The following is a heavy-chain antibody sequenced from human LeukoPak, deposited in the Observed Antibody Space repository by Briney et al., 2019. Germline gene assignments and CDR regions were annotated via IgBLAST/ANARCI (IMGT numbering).Heavy chain of an antibody. Sequence: GGSLRLSCAASGFTISSTYMTWVRQAPGKGLEWVSVINSGGRTYYSDSVKGRFTISRDNPKNTLYLQMNSLRAEDTAVYYCAREVSRGTYYIDYWGQGTLVTVSS. CDR2: INSGGRT. D-gene: IGHD5/OR15-5a*01. CDR1: GFTISSTY. CDR3: AREVSRGTYYIDY. V-gene: IGHV3-53*01. J-gene: IGHJ4*02.